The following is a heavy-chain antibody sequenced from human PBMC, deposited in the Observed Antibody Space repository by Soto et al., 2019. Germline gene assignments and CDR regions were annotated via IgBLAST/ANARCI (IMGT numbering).Heavy chain of an antibody. J-gene: IGHJ3*02. D-gene: IGHD3-10*01. CDR1: GYTLTSYY. CDR3: ARSETMVGSNDAFDI. CDR2: INPTGGST. Sequence: ASVKVSCKASGYTLTSYYIHWVRQAPGQGLEWMGIINPTGGSTLYAQKFQGRVTMTRDTSTSTVYMELSSLRSEDTAVYYCARSETMVGSNDAFDIWGQGTVVTVSS. V-gene: IGHV1-46*03.